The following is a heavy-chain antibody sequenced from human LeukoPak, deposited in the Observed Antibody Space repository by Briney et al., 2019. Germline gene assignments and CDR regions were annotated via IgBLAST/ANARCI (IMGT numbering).Heavy chain of an antibody. V-gene: IGHV3-23*01. Sequence: GGSLRLSCAASGFTFSRYDMSWVRQAPGKGLEWVSGISDTGESTYYVDSVKGRFTISRDNSKNTLYLQMNSLRAEDTAVYHCAKERTETTAYFDYWGQGTLVNVSS. CDR2: ISDTGEST. CDR1: GFTFSRYD. J-gene: IGHJ4*02. D-gene: IGHD4-17*01. CDR3: AKERTETTAYFDY.